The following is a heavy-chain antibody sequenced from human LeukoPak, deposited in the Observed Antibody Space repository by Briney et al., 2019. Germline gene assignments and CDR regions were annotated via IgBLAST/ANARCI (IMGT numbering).Heavy chain of an antibody. Sequence: GASVKVSCKASGGTFSSYAISWVRQAPGQGLEWMGGIIPIFGTANYAQKFQGRVTITADESTSTAYMELSSLRSEDTAVYYCARDSGFVDAFDIWGHGTMVTVSS. CDR1: GGTFSSYA. CDR3: ARDSGFVDAFDI. CDR2: IIPIFGTA. D-gene: IGHD3-10*01. V-gene: IGHV1-69*01. J-gene: IGHJ3*02.